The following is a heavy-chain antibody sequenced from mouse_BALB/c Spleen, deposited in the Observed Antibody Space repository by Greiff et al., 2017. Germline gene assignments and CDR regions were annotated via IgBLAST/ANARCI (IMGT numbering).Heavy chain of an antibody. D-gene: IGHD2-3*01. J-gene: IGHJ4*01. CDR1: GYTFTDYA. CDR3: ARDDGYSPYAMDY. Sequence: VQLQQSGAELVRPGVSVKISCKGSGYTFTDYAMHWVKQSHAKSLEWIGVISTYYGDASYNQKFKGKATMTVDKSSSTAYMELARLTSEDSAIYYCARDDGYSPYAMDYWGQGTSVTVSS. V-gene: IGHV1S137*01. CDR2: ISTYYGDA.